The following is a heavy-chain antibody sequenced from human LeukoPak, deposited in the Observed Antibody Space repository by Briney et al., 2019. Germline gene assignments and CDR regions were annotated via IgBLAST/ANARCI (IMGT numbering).Heavy chain of an antibody. J-gene: IGHJ1*01. V-gene: IGHV3-23*01. Sequence: GGSLRLSCAASGFTFSSYAMSWGRQAPGKGLEWVSAISGSGGSTYYADSVKGRFTISRDNSKNTLYLQMNSLRAEDTAVYYCAKDWAAGTAAIARAEYFQHWGQGTLVTVSS. CDR1: GFTFSSYA. D-gene: IGHD6-13*01. CDR2: ISGSGGST. CDR3: AKDWAAGTAAIARAEYFQH.